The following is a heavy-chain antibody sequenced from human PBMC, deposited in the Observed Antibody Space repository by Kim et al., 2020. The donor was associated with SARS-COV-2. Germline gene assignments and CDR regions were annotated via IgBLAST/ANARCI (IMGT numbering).Heavy chain of an antibody. CDR2: ISEDGGNK. CDR3: FWGDY. J-gene: IGHJ4*02. CDR1: GFAFSHFP. V-gene: IGHV3-30-3*01. Sequence: GGSLRLSCAASGFAFSHFPMHWVRQAPGKGLEWLAVISEDGGNKHYADSLRGRFTISRDNSKNTVSLLMNSLRTEDTAVYYCFWGDYWGQGTLVTVSS. D-gene: IGHD3-16*01.